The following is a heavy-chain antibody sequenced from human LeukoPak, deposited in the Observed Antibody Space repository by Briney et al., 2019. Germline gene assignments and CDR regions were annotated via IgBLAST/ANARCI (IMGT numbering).Heavy chain of an antibody. V-gene: IGHV3-7*01. Sequence: PGGSLRLSCTASGFTFSDYWMTWVRQAPGKGLEWVANIKQDGSAKYYVDSVKGRFTISRDNAKNSLYLQMDSLRAEDTAVYFCATREGAGTYLNYWGQGTLVTVSS. J-gene: IGHJ4*02. CDR3: ATREGAGTYLNY. D-gene: IGHD3-10*01. CDR2: IKQDGSAK. CDR1: GFTFSDYW.